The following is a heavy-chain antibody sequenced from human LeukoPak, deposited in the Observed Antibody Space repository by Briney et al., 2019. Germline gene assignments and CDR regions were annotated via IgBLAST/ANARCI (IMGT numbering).Heavy chain of an antibody. Sequence: SVKVSCKASGGTFSSYAISWVRQAPGQGLEWMGGIIPIFGTANYAQKFQGRVTITADESTSTAYMELSSLRSEDTAVYYCARDGNDILTGYYKALLDYWGQGTLVTVSS. CDR1: GGTFSSYA. CDR2: IIPIFGTA. CDR3: ARDGNDILTGYYKALLDY. J-gene: IGHJ4*02. D-gene: IGHD3-9*01. V-gene: IGHV1-69*01.